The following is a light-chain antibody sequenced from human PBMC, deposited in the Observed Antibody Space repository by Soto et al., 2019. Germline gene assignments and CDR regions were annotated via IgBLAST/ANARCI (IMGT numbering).Light chain of an antibody. CDR3: QQYGSSPWT. V-gene: IGKV3-20*01. CDR2: GAS. J-gene: IGKJ1*01. CDR1: QSVSSSY. Sequence: EIVLTQSPVTLSLSPGERATLSCRARQSVSSSYLAWYQQRPGQAPRLLIYGASIRATGIPDRFSGSGSGTDFTLTISRLEPEDFAVYYCQQYGSSPWTFGQGTKVDIK.